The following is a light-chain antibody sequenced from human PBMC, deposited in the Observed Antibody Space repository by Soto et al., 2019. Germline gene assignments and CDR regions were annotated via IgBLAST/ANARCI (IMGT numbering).Light chain of an antibody. CDR3: PQSYSTPYT. Sequence: DIQMTQSPSSLSASVGDRVTITCRASQSIRSYLNWYQQKPGKAPKLLIYGASSLQSGVPSRFSGSGSGTDFTLTISSLHPEDFATYYCPQSYSTPYTFGQGTKLEIQ. J-gene: IGKJ2*01. V-gene: IGKV1-39*01. CDR1: QSIRSY. CDR2: GAS.